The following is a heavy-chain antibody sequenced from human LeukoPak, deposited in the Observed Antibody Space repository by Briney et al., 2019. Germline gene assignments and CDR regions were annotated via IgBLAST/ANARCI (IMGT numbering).Heavy chain of an antibody. D-gene: IGHD4-17*01. V-gene: IGHV3-9*01. Sequence: PGGSLRLSCAASGFTFDDYAMHWVRQAPGKGLEWVSGISWNSGSIGYADSVKGRFTISRDNAKNSLYLQMNSLRAEDTALYYYAKCNYGDYCDYWGQGTLVTVSS. CDR1: GFTFDDYA. CDR2: ISWNSGSI. CDR3: AKCNYGDYCDY. J-gene: IGHJ4*02.